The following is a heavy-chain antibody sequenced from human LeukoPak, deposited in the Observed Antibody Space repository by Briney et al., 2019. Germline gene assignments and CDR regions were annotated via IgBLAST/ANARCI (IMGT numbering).Heavy chain of an antibody. V-gene: IGHV3-23*01. CDR2: ICDSGGAI. CDR3: ARIGSAAFTDY. Sequence: GGSLRLSCAASGFTFSTYALNWVRQAPGKGLEGVSAICDSGGAIHYADSVKGRFTMSRDNSKSSLVLQMNSLRAEDTAVYYCARIGSAAFTDYWGQGTLVTVSS. D-gene: IGHD3-3*02. J-gene: IGHJ4*02. CDR1: GFTFSTYA.